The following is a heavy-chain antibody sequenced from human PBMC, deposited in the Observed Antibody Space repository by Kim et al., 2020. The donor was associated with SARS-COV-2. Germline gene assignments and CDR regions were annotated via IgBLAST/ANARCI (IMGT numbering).Heavy chain of an antibody. D-gene: IGHD3-3*01. CDR2: INHTGNT. V-gene: IGHV4-34*01. CDR1: GGSFSDYN. J-gene: IGHJ6*02. Sequence: SETLSLTCAVYGGSFSDYNWSWIRQPPGKGLEWIGEINHTGNTNVSPSLKSRITISVDPSKSQFSLRLKSMTATDTAVYYCARGRAGVVPAPVLGLGPYYDYYAGDVGGRGTPVAVSS. CDR3: ARGRAGVVPAPVLGLGPYYDYYAGDV.